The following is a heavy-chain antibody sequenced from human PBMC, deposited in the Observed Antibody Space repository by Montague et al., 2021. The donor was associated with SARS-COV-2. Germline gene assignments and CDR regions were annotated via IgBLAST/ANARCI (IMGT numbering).Heavy chain of an antibody. Sequence: SETLSLTCAVYGWSFSPYYWAWIRQSPGKGLVWIGNIDHSGNTNXXPSLKRRVTISVDTSKNQFSLKLSSVTAADTAVYYCAGNRRITMIVVVIGSGFDPWGQGTLVTVSS. D-gene: IGHD3-22*01. V-gene: IGHV4-34*01. CDR3: AGNRRITMIVVVIGSGFDP. CDR1: GWSFSPYY. CDR2: IDHSGNT. J-gene: IGHJ5*02.